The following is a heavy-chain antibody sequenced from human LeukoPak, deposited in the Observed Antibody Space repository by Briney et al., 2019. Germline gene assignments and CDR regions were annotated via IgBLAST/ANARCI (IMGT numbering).Heavy chain of an antibody. CDR1: GGSISISGYY. CDR2: IYYSGDT. Sequence: SETLYLTCNVSGGSISISGYYWGWIRQPPGKGLEWIGSIYYSGDTYYNPSLKSRVTLSVDTSKNQFSLKLTSVTAADTAVYFCARDRGYYWYFDLWGRGTLVTVSS. D-gene: IGHD5-12*01. CDR3: ARDRGYYWYFDL. V-gene: IGHV4-39*07. J-gene: IGHJ2*01.